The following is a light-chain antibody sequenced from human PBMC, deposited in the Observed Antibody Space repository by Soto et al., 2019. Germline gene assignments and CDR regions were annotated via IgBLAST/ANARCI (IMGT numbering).Light chain of an antibody. Sequence: EIVLTQSPGTLSLSPGERATLSCRASQSVNSNYLAWYQQKSGQAPRLLIYGASSRATGIPDKFSGSGSGTDSTLTISRLDPEDFAAYYCQQYGSSPITFGQGTRLEIK. V-gene: IGKV3-20*01. CDR2: GAS. CDR3: QQYGSSPIT. J-gene: IGKJ5*01. CDR1: QSVNSNY.